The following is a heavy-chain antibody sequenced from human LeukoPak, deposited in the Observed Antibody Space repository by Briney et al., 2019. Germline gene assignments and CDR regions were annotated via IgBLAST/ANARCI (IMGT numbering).Heavy chain of an antibody. CDR1: GESLSKYN. D-gene: IGHD1-26*01. CDR2: INHRGST. J-gene: IGHJ4*02. V-gene: IGHV4-34*01. CDR3: ASSVGSTDY. Sequence: SETLSLTCAVYGESLSKYNWTWIRQSPGKGLEWIGEINHRGSTNLNPSLKSRVTLSVDTSKYQFSLKLTSVTAADAAVYYCASSVGSTDYWGQGTLVTVSS.